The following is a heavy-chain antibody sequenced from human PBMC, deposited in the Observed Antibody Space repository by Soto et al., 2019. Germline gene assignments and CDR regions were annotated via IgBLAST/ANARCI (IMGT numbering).Heavy chain of an antibody. V-gene: IGHV3-23*01. J-gene: IGHJ4*02. CDR1: VFTFSNYA. CDR2: ISGSGYST. CDR3: AKNDDDIYGTLYCFDN. Sequence: PGGSLRLSCGVSVFTFSNYAMTWVRHSPGKGLEWVSTISGSGYSTHYADSVKGRFTISRDNSKNTLYLQMNSLRADDSAEYYCAKNDDDIYGTLYCFDNWGQGTLVTVSS. D-gene: IGHD1-1*01.